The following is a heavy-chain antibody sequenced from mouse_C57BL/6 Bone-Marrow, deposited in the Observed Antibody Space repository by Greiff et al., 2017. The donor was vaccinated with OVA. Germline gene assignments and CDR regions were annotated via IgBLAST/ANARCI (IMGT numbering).Heavy chain of an antibody. J-gene: IGHJ4*01. CDR3: TRELPYYYAMDY. Sequence: QVHVKQSGAELVRPGASVTLSCKASGYTFTDYEMHWVKQTPVHGLEWIGAIDPETGGTAYNQKFKGKAILTADKSSSTAYMELRSLTSEDSAVYYCTRELPYYYAMDYWGQGTSVTVSS. D-gene: IGHD5-5*01. CDR1: GYTFTDYE. CDR2: IDPETGGT. V-gene: IGHV1-15*01.